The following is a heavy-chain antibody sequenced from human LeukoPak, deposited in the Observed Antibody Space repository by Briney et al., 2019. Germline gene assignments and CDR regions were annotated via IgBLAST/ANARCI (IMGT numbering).Heavy chain of an antibody. CDR2: ISSSGSTI. CDR1: GLTFSRYA. Sequence: GGSLRLSCAASGLTFSRYAMNWVRHAPGKGLEWVSYISSSGSTIYYADSVKGRFTISRDNAKNSLYLQMNSLRAEDTAVYYCARELDDSSGYYAFDIWGQGTMVTVSS. J-gene: IGHJ3*02. V-gene: IGHV3-48*03. D-gene: IGHD3-22*01. CDR3: ARELDDSSGYYAFDI.